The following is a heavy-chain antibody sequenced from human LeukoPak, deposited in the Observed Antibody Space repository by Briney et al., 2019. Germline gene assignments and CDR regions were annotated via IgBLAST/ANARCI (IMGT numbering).Heavy chain of an antibody. CDR2: IYYSGST. D-gene: IGHD6-13*01. V-gene: IGHV4-59*01. CDR3: ARVIFDRTARSPAATGGYYYYYMDV. CDR1: GGSISSYY. Sequence: SETLSLTCTVSGGSISSYYWSWIRQPPGKGLEWIGYIYYSGSTNYNPSLKSRVTISVDTSKNQFSLKLSSVTAADTAVYYCARVIFDRTARSPAATGGYYYYYMDVWGKGATVTVSS. J-gene: IGHJ6*03.